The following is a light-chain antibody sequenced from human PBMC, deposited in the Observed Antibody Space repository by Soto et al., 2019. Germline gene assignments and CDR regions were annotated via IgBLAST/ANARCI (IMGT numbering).Light chain of an antibody. CDR2: AAS. J-gene: IGKJ5*01. CDR1: QTIGTW. Sequence: DIQMTQSPSTLSASVGDTVTITCRASQTIGTWLAWYQQKPAKAPKLLIYAASSLQSGVPSRFSGSGSGTDFTLTISSLQPEDFATYYCQQSYSTPQVTFGQGTRLEIK. CDR3: QQSYSTPQVT. V-gene: IGKV1-39*01.